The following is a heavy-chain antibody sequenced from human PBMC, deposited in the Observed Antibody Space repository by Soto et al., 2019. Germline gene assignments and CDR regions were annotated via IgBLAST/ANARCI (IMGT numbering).Heavy chain of an antibody. CDR3: AKGGKYYGSGSYYFDL. Sequence: EVQLLESGGGLVQPGGSLRLSCAASGFTLSTYAVTWVRQAPGNGPEWVSAISASGGSTYYADSVRGRFTISRDNSKNTLYLQMNSLRAEDTAVYYCAKGGKYYGSGSYYFDLWGRGTLVTVSS. V-gene: IGHV3-23*01. CDR1: GFTLSTYA. CDR2: ISASGGST. J-gene: IGHJ2*01. D-gene: IGHD3-10*01.